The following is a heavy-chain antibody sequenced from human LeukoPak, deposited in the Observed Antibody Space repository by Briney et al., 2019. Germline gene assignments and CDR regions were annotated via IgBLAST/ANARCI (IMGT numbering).Heavy chain of an antibody. CDR3: ARGYCTSTSCYTWYFDL. CDR2: IYHSGST. Sequence: SETLSLTCTVSGGSISSGGYYWSWIRQPPGKGLEWIGYIYHSGSTYYNPSLKSRVTISVDTSKNQFSLKLSSVTAADTAVYFCARGYCTSTSCYTWYFDLWGRGTLVTVSS. V-gene: IGHV4-61*08. CDR1: GGSISSGGYY. D-gene: IGHD2-2*02. J-gene: IGHJ2*01.